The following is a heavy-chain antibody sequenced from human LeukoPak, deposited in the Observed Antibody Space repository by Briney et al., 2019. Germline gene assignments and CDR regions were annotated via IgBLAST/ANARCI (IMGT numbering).Heavy chain of an antibody. Sequence: ASVKVSCKASGYTFTSYGISWVRQAPGQGLEWMGWISAYNGNTNYAQKLQGRVTMTTDTSTSTAYMELRSLRSDDTAVYYCARWGSRFLEGGWFDPWGQGTLVTVSS. V-gene: IGHV1-18*01. CDR2: ISAYNGNT. CDR3: ARWGSRFLEGGWFDP. D-gene: IGHD3-3*01. CDR1: GYTFTSYG. J-gene: IGHJ5*02.